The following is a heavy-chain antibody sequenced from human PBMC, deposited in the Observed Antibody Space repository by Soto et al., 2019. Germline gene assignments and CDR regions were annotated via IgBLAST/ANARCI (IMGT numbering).Heavy chain of an antibody. CDR2: VNWGGDTT. CDR1: GFTFSSYA. CDR3: AKGATVTTHYQYYGMDV. D-gene: IGHD4-17*01. Sequence: GSLRLSCAASGFTFSSYAMCWVRQVPGKGLEWISLVNWGGDTTFYAESVKGRFIISRDNSKNSVYLQMNSLRSEDSAVYYCAKGATVTTHYQYYGMDVWGQGTTVTVSS. J-gene: IGHJ6*02. V-gene: IGHV3-43D*04.